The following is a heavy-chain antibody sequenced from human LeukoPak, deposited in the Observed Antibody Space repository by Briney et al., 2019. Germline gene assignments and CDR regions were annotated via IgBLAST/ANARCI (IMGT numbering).Heavy chain of an antibody. CDR3: ARHRVYDWNYPIWFDP. J-gene: IGHJ5*02. CDR2: IYYSGNT. D-gene: IGHD3-16*01. Sequence: SETLSLTCTVSGGSIRSSGYYWAWIRQPPGKGLESIANIYYSGNTYYNPSLKGRVTISVDTSKNQFSLKLTSVTAADTAVYYCARHRVYDWNYPIWFDPWGQGTLVTVSS. V-gene: IGHV4-39*01. CDR1: GGSIRSSGYY.